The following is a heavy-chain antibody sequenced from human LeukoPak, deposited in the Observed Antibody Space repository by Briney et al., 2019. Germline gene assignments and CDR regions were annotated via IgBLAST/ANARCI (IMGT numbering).Heavy chain of an antibody. Sequence: GGSLRLSCPVSGITFSGYWVHWVRQAPGKGLVWVSRISDEWTTTTYADFVKGRFTISRDDAKNTVYLQMDSLRAEDTAVYYCARDRGSYVVAADYWGQGTLVTVSS. V-gene: IGHV3-74*01. J-gene: IGHJ4*02. CDR1: GITFSGYW. D-gene: IGHD2-15*01. CDR2: ISDEWTTT. CDR3: ARDRGSYVVAADY.